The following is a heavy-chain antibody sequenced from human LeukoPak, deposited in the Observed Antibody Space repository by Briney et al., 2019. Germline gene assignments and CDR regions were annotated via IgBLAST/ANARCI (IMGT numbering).Heavy chain of an antibody. CDR1: GASISSSNR. CDR2: IFYSGSP. Sequence: PPETLSLTCIVSGASISSSNRWTWVRPPPGKGREWIGEIFYSGSPYYNPSLKSRVTISVDTSKIQFSLKLSSVTAADTAVYYCARDLSSSWSIDYWGQGTLVTVSS. D-gene: IGHD6-13*01. CDR3: ARDLSSSWSIDY. J-gene: IGHJ4*02. V-gene: IGHV4/OR15-8*01.